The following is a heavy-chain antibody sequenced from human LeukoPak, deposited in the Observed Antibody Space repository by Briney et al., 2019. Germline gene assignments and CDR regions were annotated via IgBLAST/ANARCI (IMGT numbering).Heavy chain of an antibody. Sequence: PSETLSLTCTVSGGSISSYYWSWIRQPAGKGLEWIGHIYISGSINYNPSLKSRATMSVDTSKSQFSLKLSSVTAADTAVYYCARYNWNDGSYAFDFWGQGTMVTVSS. J-gene: IGHJ3*01. CDR2: IYISGSI. V-gene: IGHV4-4*07. D-gene: IGHD1-1*01. CDR1: GGSISSYY. CDR3: ARYNWNDGSYAFDF.